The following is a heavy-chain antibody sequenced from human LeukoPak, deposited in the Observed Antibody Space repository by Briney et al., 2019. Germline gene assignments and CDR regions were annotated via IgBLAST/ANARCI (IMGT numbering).Heavy chain of an antibody. Sequence: GSSVKVSCKASGGTFSSYAISWVRQAPGQGLEWMGRIIPILGIANYAQKFQGRVTITADKSTSTAYMELSSLRSEDTAVYYCARDHYYDSSGYYYFQHWGQGTLVTVSS. CDR1: GGTFSSYA. V-gene: IGHV1-69*04. D-gene: IGHD3-22*01. CDR3: ARDHYYDSSGYYYFQH. CDR2: IIPILGIA. J-gene: IGHJ1*01.